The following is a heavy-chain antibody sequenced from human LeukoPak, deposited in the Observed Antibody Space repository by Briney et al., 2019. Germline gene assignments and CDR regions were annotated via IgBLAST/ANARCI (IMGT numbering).Heavy chain of an antibody. J-gene: IGHJ6*03. CDR3: ARGSSSWPDYYYMDV. V-gene: IGHV1-3*01. D-gene: IGHD6-13*01. CDR1: GYTFTSYA. Sequence: GASVKVSCKASGYTFTSYAMHWVRQAPGQRLEWMGWINAGNGNTKYSQKLQGRVTMTTDTSTSTAYMELRSLRSDDTAVYYCARGSSSWPDYYYMDVWGKGTTVTVSS. CDR2: INAGNGNT.